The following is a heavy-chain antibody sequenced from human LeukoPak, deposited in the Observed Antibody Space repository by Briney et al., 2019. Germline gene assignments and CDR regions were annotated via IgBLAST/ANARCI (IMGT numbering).Heavy chain of an antibody. D-gene: IGHD3-3*01. V-gene: IGHV3-33*01. J-gene: IGHJ4*02. Sequence: GGSLRLSCAASGFTFRSYGMHWVRQAPGKGLEWVAIIWYDGSNEYYGDSVKGRFTISRDNSKNTLYLQMNSLRAEDTAVYYCARKISDYWGQGTLVTVSS. CDR1: GFTFRSYG. CDR2: IWYDGSNE. CDR3: ARKISDY.